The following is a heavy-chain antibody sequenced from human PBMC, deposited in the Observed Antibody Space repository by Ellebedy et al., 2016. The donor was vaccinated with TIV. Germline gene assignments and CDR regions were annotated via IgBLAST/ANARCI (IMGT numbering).Heavy chain of an antibody. Sequence: SETLSLTXTVSGGSFTTYYWTWIRQPAGKGLEWIGRIANGGSTNTNPSLKSRVTMSVDRSRRQFSLKLTSVTAADTAVYYCAQVGRFNWFDPWGQGILVSVTP. D-gene: IGHD1-26*01. CDR3: AQVGRFNWFDP. V-gene: IGHV4-4*07. J-gene: IGHJ5*02. CDR1: GGSFTTYY. CDR2: IANGGST.